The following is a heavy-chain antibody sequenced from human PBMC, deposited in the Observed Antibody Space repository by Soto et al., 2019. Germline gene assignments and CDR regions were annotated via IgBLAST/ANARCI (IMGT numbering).Heavy chain of an antibody. CDR3: ARQFASYDILTGYSSEPNWFDP. CDR2: IYYSDST. Sequence: SETLSLTCTVSGGSLSSYYWSWIRQSPGKGLENLGYIYYSDSTNYNPSFKSRITISVDTSRNQFSLKLSSMTAADTAVYYCARQFASYDILTGYSSEPNWFDPWGQGTLVTVSS. J-gene: IGHJ5*02. CDR1: GGSLSSYY. V-gene: IGHV4-59*08. D-gene: IGHD3-9*01.